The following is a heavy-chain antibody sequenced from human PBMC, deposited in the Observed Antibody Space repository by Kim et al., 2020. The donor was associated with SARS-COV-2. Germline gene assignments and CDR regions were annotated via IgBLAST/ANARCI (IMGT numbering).Heavy chain of an antibody. Sequence: TYYTTSLKSRVTISVDTSKSQFSLKLSSVTAADTAVYYCARDELAATFDVWGQGTLVTVSS. CDR2: T. V-gene: IGHV4-30-2*04. D-gene: IGHD6-25*01. CDR3: ARDELAATFDV. J-gene: IGHJ4*02.